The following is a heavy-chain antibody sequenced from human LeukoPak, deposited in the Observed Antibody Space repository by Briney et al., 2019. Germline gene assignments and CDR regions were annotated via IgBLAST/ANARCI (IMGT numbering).Heavy chain of an antibody. J-gene: IGHJ4*02. V-gene: IGHV4-34*01. Sequence: SETLSLTCTVSGGSISSYYWSWIRQPPGKGLEWIGEINHSGSTNYNPSLKSRVTISVDTSKNQFSLKLSSVTAADTAVYYCARGPITMVRGVIMLVYWGQGTLVTVSS. CDR3: ARGPITMVRGVIMLVY. D-gene: IGHD3-10*01. CDR2: INHSGST. CDR1: GGSISSYY.